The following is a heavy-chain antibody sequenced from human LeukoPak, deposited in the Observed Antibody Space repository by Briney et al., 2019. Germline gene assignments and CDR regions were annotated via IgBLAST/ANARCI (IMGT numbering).Heavy chain of an antibody. J-gene: IGHJ4*02. V-gene: IGHV4-59*04. CDR1: GGSISSYY. CDR3: AQIAVAGHGLRGY. CDR2: IYYSGST. D-gene: IGHD6-19*01. Sequence: PSETLSLTCTVSGGSISSYYWSWIRQPPGKGLEWIGYIYYSGSTYYNPSLKSRVTISVDTSKNQFSLKLSSVTAADTAVYYCAQIAVAGHGLRGYWGQGTLVTVSS.